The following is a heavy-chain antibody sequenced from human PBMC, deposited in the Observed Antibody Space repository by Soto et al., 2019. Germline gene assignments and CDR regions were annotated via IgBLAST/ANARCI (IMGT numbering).Heavy chain of an antibody. V-gene: IGHV3-21*01. CDR1: GFDFSDYS. J-gene: IGHJ4*02. CDR3: ARERSDGDFFDH. CDR2: INSGSVFI. D-gene: IGHD3-10*01. Sequence: EVQLAESGGGLVKPGGSLRLSCAASGFDFSDYSMNWVRRAPGKGLEWVASINSGSVFIYHADSVKGRFTLSRDNPKNSLYLQMNSLRAEDTAVYYCARERSDGDFFDHWGQGSLVSVSS.